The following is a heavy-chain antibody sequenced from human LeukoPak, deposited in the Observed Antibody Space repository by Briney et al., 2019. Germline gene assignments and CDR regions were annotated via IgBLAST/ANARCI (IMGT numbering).Heavy chain of an antibody. D-gene: IGHD2-21*01. CDR2: ISHSGSP. CDR1: GGFIINGKW. J-gene: IGHJ4*02. V-gene: IGHV4/OR15-8*01. Sequence: SETLSLTCGVSGGFIINGKWWSWVRQPPGKGLEWIGEISHSGSPNYNPSLKGRLTISVDTAKNQFSLKLSSVTAADTAVYYCARDTIAGYSLSWWGQGTLVTVSS. CDR3: ARDTIAGYSLSW.